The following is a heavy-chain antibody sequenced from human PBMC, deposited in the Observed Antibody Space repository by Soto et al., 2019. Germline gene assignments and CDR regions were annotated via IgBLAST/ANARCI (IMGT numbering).Heavy chain of an antibody. J-gene: IGHJ5*02. CDR3: ARDHYDILTGYYKPLTPLDP. CDR2: IIPILGIA. V-gene: IGHV1-69*04. CDR1: GGTFSSYT. Sequence: SVKVSCKASGGTFSSYTISWVRQAPGQGLEWMGRIIPILGIANYAQKFQGRVTITADKSTSTAYMELSSLRSEDTAVYYCARDHYDILTGYYKPLTPLDPWGQGTLVTVPQ. D-gene: IGHD3-9*01.